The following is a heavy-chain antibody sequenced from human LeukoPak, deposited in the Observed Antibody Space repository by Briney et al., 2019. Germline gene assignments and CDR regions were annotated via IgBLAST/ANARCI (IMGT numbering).Heavy chain of an antibody. CDR3: ARVGGSGWYGYIDY. V-gene: IGHV3-30*04. CDR2: ISYNESNT. J-gene: IGHJ4*02. Sequence: PGGSLRLSCTASGFIFNNYAMHWVRRAPGKGLEWVALISYNESNTYYTDSVKGRFIISRDSSKNTVYLQMGSLRADDTAVYYCARVGGSGWYGYIDYWGPGTLVRVSS. CDR1: GFIFNNYA. D-gene: IGHD6-19*01.